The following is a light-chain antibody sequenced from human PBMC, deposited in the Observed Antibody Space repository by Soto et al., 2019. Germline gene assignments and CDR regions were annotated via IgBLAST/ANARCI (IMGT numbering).Light chain of an antibody. V-gene: IGKV3D-20*01. CDR3: QQYGSSPIT. J-gene: IGKJ5*01. Sequence: EMILTQSPAPLSLSPGERATLSCGASQSVSSSYVAWYQHRPGLAPRLLIHDASSRATGIPDRFSGTKSGTDFTLTIRRLEPEDAAVYYCQQYGSSPITFGQGTRLEI. CDR1: QSVSSSY. CDR2: DAS.